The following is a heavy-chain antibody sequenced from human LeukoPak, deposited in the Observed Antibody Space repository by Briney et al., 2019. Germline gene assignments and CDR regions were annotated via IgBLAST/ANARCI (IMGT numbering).Heavy chain of an antibody. Sequence: GGSLRLSCVASGLTFSSHAMTWVRQTPGKGLEWVSGITGSGGSTYHAESVKGRFTISRDNSKNTLYLQMNNLRAEDTAVYYCAKEWELLDYWGQGTLVTVSS. CDR3: AKEWELLDY. CDR2: ITGSGGST. D-gene: IGHD1-26*01. J-gene: IGHJ4*02. CDR1: GLTFSSHA. V-gene: IGHV3-23*01.